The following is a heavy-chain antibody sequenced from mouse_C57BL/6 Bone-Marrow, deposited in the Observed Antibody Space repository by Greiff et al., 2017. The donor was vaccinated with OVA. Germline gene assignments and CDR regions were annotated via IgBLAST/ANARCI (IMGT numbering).Heavy chain of an antibody. Sequence: QVQLQQPGAELVKPGASVKLSCKASGYTFTSYWMHWVKQRPGQGLEWIGMIHPNSGSTNYNEKFKSKATLTVDKSSSTAYMQLSSLTSEDSAVYYCARLKDSSGYYAMDYWGQGTSVTVSS. V-gene: IGHV1-64*01. CDR3: ARLKDSSGYYAMDY. D-gene: IGHD3-2*02. CDR1: GYTFTSYW. J-gene: IGHJ4*01. CDR2: IHPNSGST.